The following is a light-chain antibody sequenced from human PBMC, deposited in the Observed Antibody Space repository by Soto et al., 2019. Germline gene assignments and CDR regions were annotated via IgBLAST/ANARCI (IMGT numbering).Light chain of an antibody. Sequence: ENQITQSPSTLYAYQGDRVTITCRASQSISSWLAWYQQKPGKAPKLLIYDASSLESGVPSRFSGSGSGTEFTLTISSLQPDDFATYYCQQYNSYSGTFGQGTKVDIK. CDR1: QSISSW. V-gene: IGKV1-5*01. CDR3: QQYNSYSGT. CDR2: DAS. J-gene: IGKJ2*01.